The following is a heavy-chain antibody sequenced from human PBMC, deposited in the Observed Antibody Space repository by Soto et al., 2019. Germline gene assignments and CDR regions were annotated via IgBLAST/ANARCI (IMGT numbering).Heavy chain of an antibody. CDR3: AASLFYYGTDV. V-gene: IGHV5-51*01. CDR2: IYPGDSYT. J-gene: IGHJ6*04. Sequence: GESRKISCKGSGYTFTNYWIGWVRQIPWKGLEWMGIIYPGDSYTKYNPSFQGQVTISANKSITTTYLRWTSLKASDTAIYYCAASLFYYGTDVWGEGTTVAVSP. CDR1: GYTFTNYW.